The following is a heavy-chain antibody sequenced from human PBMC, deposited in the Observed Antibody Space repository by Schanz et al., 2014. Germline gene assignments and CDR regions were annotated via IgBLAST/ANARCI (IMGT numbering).Heavy chain of an antibody. V-gene: IGHV3-23*01. CDR2: ISGGGSTT. CDR3: ARDRRNADLDY. J-gene: IGHJ4*02. CDR1: GFTFSSYA. Sequence: EVQLLESGGGLVQPGGSLRLSCAASGFTFSSYAMSWVRQAPGKGLEWVSAISGGGSTTYYADSVKGRFTISRDNAKNSLYLEMNSLRAEDTALYYCARDRRNADLDYWGQGTLVTVSS. D-gene: IGHD1-1*01.